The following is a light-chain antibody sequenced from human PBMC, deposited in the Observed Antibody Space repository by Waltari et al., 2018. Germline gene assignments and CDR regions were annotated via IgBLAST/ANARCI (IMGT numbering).Light chain of an antibody. Sequence: CRASQGVRSTFAWFQQKHGQPPRLLIYGASTMATGIPARFSGSGSGTEYSLTISSLQPEDVATYFCQQYDHWPWTFGQGTRVEAK. CDR3: QQYDHWPWT. CDR1: QGVRST. V-gene: IGKV3D-15*01. CDR2: GAS. J-gene: IGKJ1*01.